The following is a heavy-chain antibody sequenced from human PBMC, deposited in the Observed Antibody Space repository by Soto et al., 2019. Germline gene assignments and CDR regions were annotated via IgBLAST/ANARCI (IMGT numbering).Heavy chain of an antibody. CDR2: IIPIFGTA. CDR3: ARPVVVPAADYYYGMDV. D-gene: IGHD2-2*01. Sequence: ASVKVSCKASGGTFSSYAISWVRQAPGQGLEWMGGIIPIFGTANYAQKFQGRVTITADESTSTAYMELSSLGSEDTAVYYCARPVVVPAADYYYGMDVWGQGTTVTVSS. V-gene: IGHV1-69*13. J-gene: IGHJ6*02. CDR1: GGTFSSYA.